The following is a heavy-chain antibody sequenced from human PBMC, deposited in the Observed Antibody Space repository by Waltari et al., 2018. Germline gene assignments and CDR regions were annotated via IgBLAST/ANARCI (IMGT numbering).Heavy chain of an antibody. V-gene: IGHV1-2*02. Sequence: QVHLVQSGAEVKKPGASVRVSCKTSGYTFSHYDIYWVRQAPGQGLEWMGWINPKSGATNPAQKFQGRVTLTRDTSTSTVYMELRGLTSDDTAIFYCARDLFPNFWSGYGFDIWGQGTKVTVSS. D-gene: IGHD3-3*01. CDR3: ARDLFPNFWSGYGFDI. CDR2: INPKSGAT. J-gene: IGHJ3*02. CDR1: GYTFSHYD.